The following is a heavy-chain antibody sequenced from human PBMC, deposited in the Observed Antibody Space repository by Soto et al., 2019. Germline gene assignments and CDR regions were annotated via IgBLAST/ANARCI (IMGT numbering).Heavy chain of an antibody. J-gene: IGHJ4*02. CDR1: GGSISSYY. Sequence: SETLSLTCTVSGGSISSYYWSWIRQPPGKGLEWIGYIYYSGSTNYNPSLKSRVTISVDTSKNQFSLKLSSVTAADTAVYYCARQRPPEGIAVFDYWGQGTLVTVSS. CDR3: ARQRPPEGIAVFDY. CDR2: IYYSGST. D-gene: IGHD6-19*01. V-gene: IGHV4-59*08.